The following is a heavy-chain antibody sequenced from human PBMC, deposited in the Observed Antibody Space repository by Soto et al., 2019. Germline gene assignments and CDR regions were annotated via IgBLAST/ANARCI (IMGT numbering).Heavy chain of an antibody. D-gene: IGHD3-16*01. CDR1: GFIFSDYS. CDR3: AHRRLGSPSGAMDV. Sequence: GGSLRLSCAASGFIFSDYSMNWVRQAPGKGLEWISHISSGSSTIYYADSVKGRFTISRDNAKNSLNLQMNSLRAEDTATYYCAHRRLGSPSGAMDVWGQGTTVTVSS. J-gene: IGHJ6*02. V-gene: IGHV3-48*01. CDR2: ISSGSSTI.